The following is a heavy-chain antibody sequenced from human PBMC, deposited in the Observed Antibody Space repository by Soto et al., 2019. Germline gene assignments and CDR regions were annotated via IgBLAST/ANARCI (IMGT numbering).Heavy chain of an antibody. D-gene: IGHD3-10*01. CDR2: IKQDGSEE. V-gene: IGHV3-7*01. CDR3: ARIASSGRGWDV. Sequence: EVQLVESGGGLVQPGGSLRLSCVDPGFTFSSYWMSWVRQAPVKGLEWVGNIKQDGSEENYVDSVKGRFTISRDNAKNSMYLQMYSLRAEDTAVYYCARIASSGRGWDVWGQGNTVVVSS. J-gene: IGHJ6*02. CDR1: GFTFSSYW.